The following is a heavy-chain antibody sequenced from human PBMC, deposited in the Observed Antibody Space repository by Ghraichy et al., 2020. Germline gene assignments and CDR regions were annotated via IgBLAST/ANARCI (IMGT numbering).Heavy chain of an antibody. CDR3: ARRGYCSGGSCKAFDI. CDR1: GGSFSGYY. CDR2: INHSGST. Sequence: SETLSLTCAVYGGSFSGYYWSWIRQPPGKGLEWIGEINHSGSTNYNPSLKSRVTISVDTSKNQFSLKLSSVTAADTAVYYCARRGYCSGGSCKAFDIWGQGTMVTVSS. V-gene: IGHV4-34*01. J-gene: IGHJ3*02. D-gene: IGHD2-15*01.